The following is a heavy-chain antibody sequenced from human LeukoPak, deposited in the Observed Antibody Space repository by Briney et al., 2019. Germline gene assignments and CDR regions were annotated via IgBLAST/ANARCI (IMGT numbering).Heavy chain of an antibody. CDR2: ISGRGELT. J-gene: IGHJ5*01. V-gene: IGHV3-23*01. CDR1: GFTFSAYA. Sequence: QPGGSLGLSCGASGFTFSAYAMSWVRQPPGKGLEWVASISGRGELTYYTDSVRGRFTISRDNSRSTLYLQMNFLRIDDTAVYYCVKDRPNYYGSEGHYYRQNGDSWGQGTLVTVSS. D-gene: IGHD3-22*01. CDR3: VKDRPNYYGSEGHYYRQNGDS.